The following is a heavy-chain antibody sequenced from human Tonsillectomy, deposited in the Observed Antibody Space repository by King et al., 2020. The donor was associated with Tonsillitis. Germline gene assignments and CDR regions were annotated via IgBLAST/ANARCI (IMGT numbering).Heavy chain of an antibody. Sequence: VQLVESGGSLVKPGGSLRLSCAASGFTFSDYYMGWLRQATGKGLEWVSYISSSSSYTNYADSVKGRFTMSRDNAKKSLYLQMNSLRAEDTAVYYCAAAWRYFDLWGRGTLVTVSS. D-gene: IGHD3-3*01. CDR1: GFTFSDYY. V-gene: IGHV3-11*06. CDR2: ISSSSSYT. CDR3: AAAWRYFDL. J-gene: IGHJ2*01.